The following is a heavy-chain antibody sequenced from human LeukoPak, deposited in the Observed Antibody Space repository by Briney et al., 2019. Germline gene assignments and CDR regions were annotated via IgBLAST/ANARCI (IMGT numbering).Heavy chain of an antibody. CDR3: ARGERHSGILWFGELRAWHYYGMDV. D-gene: IGHD3-10*01. J-gene: IGHJ6*02. CDR1: GYTFTGYY. CDR2: MNPNSGNT. V-gene: IGHV1-8*02. Sequence: ASVKVSCKASGYTFTGYYMHWVRQATGQGLEWMGWMNPNSGNTGYAQKFQGRVTMTRNTSISTAYMELSSLRSEDTAVYYCARGERHSGILWFGELRAWHYYGMDVWGQGTTVTVSS.